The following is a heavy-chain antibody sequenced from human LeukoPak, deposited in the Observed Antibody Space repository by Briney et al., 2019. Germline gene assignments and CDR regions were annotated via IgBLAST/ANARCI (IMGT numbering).Heavy chain of an antibody. J-gene: IGHJ6*03. CDR3: ARDAGGYYYMDV. Sequence: GGSLRLSCAASGFTFSDYYMSWIRQAPGPGLEWVSYMSSSGSSIYYADSVKGRFTISRDNATNSLYLQMNSLRADDTAVYYCARDAGGYYYMDVWGKGTTVTVSS. V-gene: IGHV3-11*01. CDR1: GFTFSDYY. CDR2: MSSSGSSI.